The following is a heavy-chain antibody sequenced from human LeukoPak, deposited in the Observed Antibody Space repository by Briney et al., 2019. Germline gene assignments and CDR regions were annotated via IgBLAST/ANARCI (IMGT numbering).Heavy chain of an antibody. CDR2: IYYSGST. CDR3: ARHGGYCSGGSCYGPYYFDY. Sequence: SEPLSLTRTVSCGSISSSSYYCGWIRQPPGKVLEWSRSIYYSGSTYYNPSLKRRVTISVDTSKNQFSLKLSSVTAADTAVYYCARHGGYCSGGSCYGPYYFDYWGQGTLVTVSS. V-gene: IGHV4-39*01. CDR1: CGSISSSSYY. J-gene: IGHJ4*02. D-gene: IGHD2-15*01.